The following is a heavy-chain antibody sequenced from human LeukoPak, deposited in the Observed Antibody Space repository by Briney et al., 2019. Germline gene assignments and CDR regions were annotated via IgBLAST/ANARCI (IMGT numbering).Heavy chain of an antibody. CDR2: INPNSGDT. D-gene: IGHD5-18*01. CDR3: AREGSGYTYGRGSYFDY. Sequence: ASLKVSCKASGYTLTVYYIHWVRQAPGQGLEWMGRINPNSGDTNFAQKFQGRVTMTRDTSISTAYMDLSGLRPDDTAVYYCAREGSGYTYGRGSYFDYWGHGILVTVSS. J-gene: IGHJ4*01. CDR1: GYTLTVYY. V-gene: IGHV1-2*06.